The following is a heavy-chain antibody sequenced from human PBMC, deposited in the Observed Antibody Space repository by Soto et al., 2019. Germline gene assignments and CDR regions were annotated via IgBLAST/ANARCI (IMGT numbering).Heavy chain of an antibody. CDR2: ISGSGGSS. CDR1: GFAFSTYA. CDR3: AKVTKRAAAGRYEYYKYGMDV. J-gene: IGHJ6*02. D-gene: IGHD6-13*01. V-gene: IGHV3-23*01. Sequence: PVGSLRLSCAAAGFAFSTYAMTWVHQAPGKGLEWVSVISGSGGSSYYAASVKGRFTISRDNSKNTLFLQMNGLRAEDTAVYYCAKVTKRAAAGRYEYYKYGMDVWGQGTTVTVSS.